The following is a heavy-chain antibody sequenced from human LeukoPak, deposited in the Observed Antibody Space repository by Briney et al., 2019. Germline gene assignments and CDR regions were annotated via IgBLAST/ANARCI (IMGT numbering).Heavy chain of an antibody. V-gene: IGHV3-48*03. CDR3: AKDIKYSSGWGPFDP. CDR1: GFTFSSYE. D-gene: IGHD6-19*01. J-gene: IGHJ5*02. Sequence: GGSLRLSCAASGFTFSSYEMNWVRQAPGKWLEWVSYISSSGSTIYYADSVKGRFTISRDNAKNSLYLQMNSLRAEDTALYYCAKDIKYSSGWGPFDPWGQGTLVTVSS. CDR2: ISSSGSTI.